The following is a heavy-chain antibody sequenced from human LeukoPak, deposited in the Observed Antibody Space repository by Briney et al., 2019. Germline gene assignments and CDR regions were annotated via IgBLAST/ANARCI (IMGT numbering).Heavy chain of an antibody. CDR3: ARVLIWLGELPYYFDY. J-gene: IGHJ4*02. CDR2: IYYSGST. D-gene: IGHD3-10*01. CDR1: GASISSYY. V-gene: IGHV4-59*08. Sequence: SETLSLTCTVSGASISSYYWSWIRQPPGKGLEWIGYIYYSGSTNYNPSLKSRVTISVDTSKNQFSLKLSSVTAADTAVYYCARVLIWLGELPYYFDYWGQGTLVTVSS.